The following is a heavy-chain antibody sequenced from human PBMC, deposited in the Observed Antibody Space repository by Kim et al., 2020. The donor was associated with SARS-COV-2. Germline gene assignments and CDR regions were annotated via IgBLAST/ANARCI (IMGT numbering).Heavy chain of an antibody. V-gene: IGHV3-30*02. J-gene: IGHJ3*02. CDR2: IFHDESEE. CDR3: VKEKDAFDI. CDR1: GFTFSTFV. Sequence: GGSLRLSCAASGFTFSTFVMHWVRQAPGKGLEWVAAIFHDESEEFYADSVKGRFTISRDNSKNTLYLQMNSLRTDDTAVYFCVKEKDAFDIWGQGTLVTVSS.